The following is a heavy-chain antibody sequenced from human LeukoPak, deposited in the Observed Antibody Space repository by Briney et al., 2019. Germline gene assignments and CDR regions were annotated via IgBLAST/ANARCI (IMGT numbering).Heavy chain of an antibody. Sequence: SETLSLTCAVYGGSFSGYYWSWIRQPPGKGLEWFGEINHSGSTNYNPSLKSRVTISVDTSKNQFSLKLSSVTAVDTAVYYCARRKRSGCSSTSCLLNWFDPWGQGTLVTVSS. CDR1: GGSFSGYY. CDR2: INHSGST. J-gene: IGHJ5*02. D-gene: IGHD2-2*01. CDR3: ARRKRSGCSSTSCLLNWFDP. V-gene: IGHV4-34*01.